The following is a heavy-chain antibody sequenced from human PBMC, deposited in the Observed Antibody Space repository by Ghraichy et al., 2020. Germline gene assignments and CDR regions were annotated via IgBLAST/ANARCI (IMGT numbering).Heavy chain of an antibody. CDR1: SGSISSSYHY. V-gene: IGHV4-39*01. D-gene: IGHD1-1*01. CDR3: ARPLGAGTTGRFDP. Sequence: SETLSLTCIVSSGSISSSYHYWGWIRQPPGKGLEWIGSIYYSGSTHYNPSLKSRVTISVDTSKNQFSLNLTSVTAADTAVYYCARPLGAGTTGRFDPWGQGTLVTVSS. CDR2: IYYSGST. J-gene: IGHJ5*02.